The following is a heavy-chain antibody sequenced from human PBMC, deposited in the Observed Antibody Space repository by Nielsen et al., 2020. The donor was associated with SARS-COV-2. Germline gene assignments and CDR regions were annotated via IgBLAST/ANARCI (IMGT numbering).Heavy chain of an antibody. CDR3: ATARYCSRTSCSAGTDMFDP. CDR1: GFTLRKAW. J-gene: IGHJ5*02. CDR2: IKSKIDGGPT. Sequence: GESLKTSCVAPGFTLRKAWMSRVRQAPGKGLEWVGRIKSKIDGGPTDYPAPVKDRFTIPRDDSKNTVYLDMSSLRTEDTAVYYCATARYCSRTSCSAGTDMFDPWGQGTQVIVSS. V-gene: IGHV3-15*01. D-gene: IGHD2-2*01.